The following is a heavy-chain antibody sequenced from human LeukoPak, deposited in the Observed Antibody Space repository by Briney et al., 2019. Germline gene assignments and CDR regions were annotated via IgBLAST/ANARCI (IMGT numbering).Heavy chain of an antibody. D-gene: IGHD1-26*01. Sequence: PSETQSLTRIVPDGSVNRVSYYWSWVRQPPGKRLEWIGYIHYSGSTNYNPSLKSRLTMSVDTSKNQFSLNLNSVTAADTAVYYCASGTYYYFDYWGQGTLVTVSS. V-gene: IGHV4-61*01. CDR3: ASGTYYYFDY. J-gene: IGHJ4*02. CDR1: DGSVNRVSYY. CDR2: IHYSGST.